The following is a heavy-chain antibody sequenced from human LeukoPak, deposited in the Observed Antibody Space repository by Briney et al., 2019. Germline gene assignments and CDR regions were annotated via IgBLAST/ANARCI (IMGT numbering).Heavy chain of an antibody. V-gene: IGHV3-53*01. CDR2: IRSDGST. J-gene: IGHJ3*02. D-gene: IGHD1-26*01. Sequence: GGSLRLSCTASGFTVSSNYMSGVRQAPCKGLEWVSVIRSDGSTNHVDSVKGRFTISRDNSKNTLYLQMNNLRAEDTAMYYCAREMYSGMYNDAFDIWGQGTKVTVSS. CDR3: AREMYSGMYNDAFDI. CDR1: GFTVSSNY.